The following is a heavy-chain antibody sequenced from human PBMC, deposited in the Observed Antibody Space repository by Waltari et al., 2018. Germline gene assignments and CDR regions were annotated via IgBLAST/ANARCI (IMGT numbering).Heavy chain of an antibody. Sequence: QVQLQESGPGLVKPSETLSLTCTVPGGSISSYYWSWIRQPPGKGLEWIGYICYSGSTNYNATLKSRDTISVDTSKNQFALKLSSVTAADTAVYYWARGCAIYRGFDPWGQGTLVTVSS. V-gene: IGHV4-59*01. J-gene: IGHJ5*02. CDR3: ARGCAIYRGFDP. D-gene: IGHD4-4*01. CDR2: ICYSGST. CDR1: GGSISSYY.